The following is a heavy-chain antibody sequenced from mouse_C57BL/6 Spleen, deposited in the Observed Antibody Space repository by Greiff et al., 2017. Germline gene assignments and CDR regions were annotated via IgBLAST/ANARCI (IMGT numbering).Heavy chain of an antibody. Sequence: EVHLVESGGGLVQPGGSLKLSCAASGFTFSDYYMYWVRQTPEKRLEWVAYISNGGGSTYYPDTVKGRFTISRDNAKNTLYLQMSRLKSEDTALYDCAREDYGSSSIAMDYWGQGTSVTVSS. CDR3: AREDYGSSSIAMDY. CDR2: ISNGGGST. V-gene: IGHV5-12*01. D-gene: IGHD1-1*01. J-gene: IGHJ4*01. CDR1: GFTFSDYY.